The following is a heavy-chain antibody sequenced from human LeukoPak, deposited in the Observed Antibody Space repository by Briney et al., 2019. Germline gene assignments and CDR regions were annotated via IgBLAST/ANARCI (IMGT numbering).Heavy chain of an antibody. V-gene: IGHV1-2*02. CDR2: INPKTGGT. CDR1: GYTFTDSY. J-gene: IGHJ4*02. Sequence: ASVKVSYKASGYTFTDSYMHWVRQAPGQGLEWMGWINPKTGGTNYAQRSQGRVTMTRDTSIRTAYMELNSLRSDDTAVYYCARDGRLTIFVRGIITEGSPPKNWGQGTLVTVSS. CDR3: ARDGRLTIFVRGIITEGSPPKN. D-gene: IGHD3-10*01.